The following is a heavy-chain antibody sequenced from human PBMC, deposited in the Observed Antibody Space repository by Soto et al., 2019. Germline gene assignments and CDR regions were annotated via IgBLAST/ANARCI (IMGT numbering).Heavy chain of an antibody. D-gene: IGHD2-15*01. V-gene: IGHV3-15*07. Sequence: EVQLVESGGGLVKPGGSLRISCAASGFTFTSAWMNWVRQAPGQGLEWVGRIKSKREGGSTDYAAPVKGRFTISRDDSKTTLYLQMNSLKTEDTAVYYCTSDQGGEVVVDYWGQGTLVTVSS. J-gene: IGHJ4*02. CDR1: GFTFTSAW. CDR3: TSDQGGEVVVDY. CDR2: IKSKREGGST.